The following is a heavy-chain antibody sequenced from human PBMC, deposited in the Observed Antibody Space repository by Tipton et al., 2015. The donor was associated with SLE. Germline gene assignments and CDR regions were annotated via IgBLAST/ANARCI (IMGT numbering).Heavy chain of an antibody. D-gene: IGHD3-3*01. CDR1: GFVISNHA. Sequence: SLRLSCAASGFVISNHAMHWVRQAPGKGLEWVALISFDGNSKYYADSVKGRFTISRDNSKNSLYLQMNSLRTEDTALYYCAKDIESRDFWSGYWYDWGQGTLVTVSS. CDR2: ISFDGNSK. CDR3: AKDIESRDFWSGYWYD. V-gene: IGHV3-30*04. J-gene: IGHJ4*02.